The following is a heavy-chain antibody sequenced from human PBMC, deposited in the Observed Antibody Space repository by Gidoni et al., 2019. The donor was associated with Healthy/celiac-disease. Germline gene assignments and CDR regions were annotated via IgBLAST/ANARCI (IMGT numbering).Heavy chain of an antibody. CDR2: IYYSGST. CDR3: ARLCSSTQLLAPDSVLCYGMDV. V-gene: IGHV4-39*01. Sequence: QLQLQESGPGLVKPSETLSLTCTVSGGSISSSSYYWGWIRQPPGKGLEWIGSIYYSGSTYYNPSLKSRVTISVDTSKNQFSLKLSSVTAADTAVYYCARLCSSTQLLAPDSVLCYGMDVWGQGTTVTVSS. J-gene: IGHJ6*02. D-gene: IGHD2-2*01. CDR1: GGSISSSSYY.